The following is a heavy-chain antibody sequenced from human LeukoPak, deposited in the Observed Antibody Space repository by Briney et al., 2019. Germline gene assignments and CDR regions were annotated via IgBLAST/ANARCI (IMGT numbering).Heavy chain of an antibody. J-gene: IGHJ5*02. CDR2: INDDTP. CDR1: GFSFNTYS. D-gene: IGHD3-3*01. CDR3: AKEYDLWHEQGNWFDT. V-gene: IGHV3-23*01. Sequence: LGGPLRLSCTTSGFSFNTYSMSWVRQAPGKGLEWVSAINDDTPYYTDSVKGRFTVSRDNSRDTLYLHLNSLRAEDTAIYYCAKEYDLWHEQGNWFDTWGQGVLVTVSS.